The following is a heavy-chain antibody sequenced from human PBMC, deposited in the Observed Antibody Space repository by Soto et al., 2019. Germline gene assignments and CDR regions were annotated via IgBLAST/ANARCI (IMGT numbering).Heavy chain of an antibody. CDR1: GLTFSSYS. J-gene: IGHJ4*01. V-gene: IGHV3-21*01. CDR2: ISSSSSYI. Sequence: GGSLRLSCAAYGLTFSSYSMDWVRQAPGKGLEWVSSISSSSSYIYYADSLKGRFSISRDNAKNLLSLQMNILRSEATALYYCARAFDGSGSYYTFDFWGQGTLVTVSS. D-gene: IGHD3-10*01. CDR3: ARAFDGSGSYYTFDF.